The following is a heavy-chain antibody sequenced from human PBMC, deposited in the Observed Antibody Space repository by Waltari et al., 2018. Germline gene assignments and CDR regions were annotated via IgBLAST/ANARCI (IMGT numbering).Heavy chain of an antibody. CDR3: AKSAGDCSGGSCHGDYGMDV. J-gene: IGHJ6*02. D-gene: IGHD2-15*01. Sequence: QVQLVESGGGVVQPGRSLRLSCAASGFTFSSYGMHWVRQAPGKGLGWVAVISYDGSNKDYADSVKGRFTSSRDNSKNTLYLQMNSLRAEDTAVYYCAKSAGDCSGGSCHGDYGMDVWGQGTTGTVSS. CDR2: ISYDGSNK. V-gene: IGHV3-30*18. CDR1: GFTFSSYG.